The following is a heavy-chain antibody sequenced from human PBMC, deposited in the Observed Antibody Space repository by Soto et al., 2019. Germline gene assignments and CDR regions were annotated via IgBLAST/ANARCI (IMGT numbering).Heavy chain of an antibody. CDR1: GGTFSSYA. D-gene: IGHD6-6*01. CDR2: IIPIFGTA. V-gene: IGHV1-69*13. CDR3: ARDGDPYSSSYYYYYGMDV. Sequence: GASVKVSCKASGGTFSSYAISWVRQAPGQGLEWMGGIIPIFGTANYAQKFQGRVTITADQSTSTAYMELSSLRSEDTAVYYCARDGDPYSSSYYYYYGMDVWGQGTTVTVSS. J-gene: IGHJ6*02.